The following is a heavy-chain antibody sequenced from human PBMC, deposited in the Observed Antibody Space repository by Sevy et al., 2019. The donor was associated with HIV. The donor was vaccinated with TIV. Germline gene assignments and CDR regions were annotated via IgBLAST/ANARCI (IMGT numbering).Heavy chain of an antibody. CDR3: ARDRGEILSSAFTY. V-gene: IGHV3-30*04. J-gene: IGHJ4*01. Sequence: GGSLRLSCAASGFSFSEYGMHWVRQAPGKGLEWVAVISHDGRNNKYNPDSVKGRFTISRDNSKNTLYLQMNSLRAEDTAIYYCARDRGEILSSAFTYWGHGTLVTVSS. CDR2: ISHDGRNNK. CDR1: GFSFSEYG. D-gene: IGHD3-16*01.